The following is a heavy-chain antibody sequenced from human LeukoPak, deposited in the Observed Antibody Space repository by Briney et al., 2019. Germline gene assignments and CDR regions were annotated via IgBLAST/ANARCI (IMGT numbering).Heavy chain of an antibody. J-gene: IGHJ6*02. CDR1: GFTFSSYG. V-gene: IGHV3-30*18. CDR3: AKDGADYGDYYYYGMDV. Sequence: GGSLRLSCAASGFTFSSYGMHWVRQAPGKGLEWVAVISYDGSNKYYADSVKGRFTISRDNSKNTLYLQMNSLRAEDTAVYYCAKDGADYGDYYYYGMDVWGQGTTVTVSS. D-gene: IGHD4-17*01. CDR2: ISYDGSNK.